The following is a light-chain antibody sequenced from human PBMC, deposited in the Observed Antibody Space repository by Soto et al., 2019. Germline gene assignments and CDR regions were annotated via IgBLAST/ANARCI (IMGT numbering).Light chain of an antibody. V-gene: IGKV3-20*01. CDR3: QQYCSSPVT. CDR1: QSVSSSY. Sequence: EIVLTQSPGTLSLSPGERATLSCRASQSVSSSYLAWYQQKPGQAPRLLIYGASSRATGIPDRFSGSGSGTDFTLTIRRLEPEDFSAYYCQQYCSSPVTFGQGTKLELK. CDR2: GAS. J-gene: IGKJ2*01.